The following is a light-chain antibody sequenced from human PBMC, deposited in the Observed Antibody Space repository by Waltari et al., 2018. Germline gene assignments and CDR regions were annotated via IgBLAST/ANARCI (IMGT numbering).Light chain of an antibody. J-gene: IGLJ3*02. CDR3: CSFAGTYTWV. CDR2: DVT. Sequence: SALTQPRSVSGSPGQSVTISSTGTTSDVGGHNYFSWYQHHPGKAPKLMIFDVTQRPSGVPDRFSGSKSANTASLTISGLQAEDEADYYCCSFAGTYTWVFGGGTKVTVL. CDR1: TSDVGGHNY. V-gene: IGLV2-11*01.